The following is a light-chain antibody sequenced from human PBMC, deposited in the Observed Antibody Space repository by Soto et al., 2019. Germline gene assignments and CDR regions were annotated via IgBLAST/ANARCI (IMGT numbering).Light chain of an antibody. V-gene: IGKV3-11*01. J-gene: IGKJ4*01. CDR1: QSITTS. Sequence: EIVLTQSPATLSLSPGDRATLSCRASQSITTSLAWYQHQPGQAPRLLIYHASNRAAGVPARFSGSGSGTHFTLTISSLEPGDFAVYYCQHRSNWPSLTFGGGTKLEIK. CDR2: HAS. CDR3: QHRSNWPSLT.